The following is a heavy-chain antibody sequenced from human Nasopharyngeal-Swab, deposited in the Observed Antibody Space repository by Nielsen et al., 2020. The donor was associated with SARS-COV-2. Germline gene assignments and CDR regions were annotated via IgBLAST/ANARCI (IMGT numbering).Heavy chain of an antibody. CDR3: ARAGIAVAAKNDY. Sequence: GGSLRLSCAASGFTFSSYGMHWVRQAPGKGLEWVAVISYDGSNKYYADSVKGRFTISRDNSKNTLYLQMNSLRAEDTAVYYCARAGIAVAAKNDYWGQGTLVTVSS. CDR2: ISYDGSNK. V-gene: IGHV3-30*03. D-gene: IGHD6-19*01. J-gene: IGHJ4*02. CDR1: GFTFSSYG.